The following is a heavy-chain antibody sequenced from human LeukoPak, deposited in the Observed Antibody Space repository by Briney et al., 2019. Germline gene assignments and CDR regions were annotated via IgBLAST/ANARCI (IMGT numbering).Heavy chain of an antibody. V-gene: IGHV3-30*02. J-gene: IGHJ4*02. D-gene: IGHD6-19*01. CDR3: VKDTLPYSSGWYSGY. Sequence: GGSLRLSCAASGFTFSSYGMHWVRQAPGKGLEWVAFIRYDGSNKYYADSVKGRFTISRDNSKNTLYLQMNSLRAEDTAVYYCVKDTLPYSSGWYSGYWGQGTLVTVSS. CDR2: IRYDGSNK. CDR1: GFTFSSYG.